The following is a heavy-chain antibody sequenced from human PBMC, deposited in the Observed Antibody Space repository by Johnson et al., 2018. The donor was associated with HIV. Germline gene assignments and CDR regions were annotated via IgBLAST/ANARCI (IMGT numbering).Heavy chain of an antibody. CDR2: ISYDGSNK. J-gene: IGHJ3*01. D-gene: IGHD2/OR15-2a*01. Sequence: QVQLVESGGGVVQPGRSLRLSCAASGFTFRTFPMHWVRQAPGKGLEWMAFISYDGSNKYYADSVKGRFTISRDNSKNTLFLQMNSLRAEDTAVYFCAKAFSTFHDAFDFWGQGTMVIVSS. CDR1: GFTFRTFP. CDR3: AKAFSTFHDAFDF. V-gene: IGHV3-30-3*01.